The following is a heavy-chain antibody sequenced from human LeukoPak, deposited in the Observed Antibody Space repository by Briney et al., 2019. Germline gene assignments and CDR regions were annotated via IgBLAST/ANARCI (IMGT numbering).Heavy chain of an antibody. Sequence: PGGSLRLSCAASGFTFSSYVMGWIRQPPGKGLEWIGSIYYSGSTYYNPSLKSRVTISVDASKNQFSLKLSSVTAADTAVYYCARRDWGQYYFDYWGQGTLVTVSS. V-gene: IGHV4-39*01. CDR2: IYYSGST. CDR1: GFTFSSYV. D-gene: IGHD7-27*01. J-gene: IGHJ4*02. CDR3: ARRDWGQYYFDY.